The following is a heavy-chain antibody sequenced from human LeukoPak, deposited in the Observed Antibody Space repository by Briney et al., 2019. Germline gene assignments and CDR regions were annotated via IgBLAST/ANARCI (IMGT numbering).Heavy chain of an antibody. J-gene: IGHJ4*02. V-gene: IGHV3-49*04. CDR2: IRSQIYGGTP. CDR3: TRDQTPYY. Sequence: GGSLRLSCTASGFTFGDYAMTWVRQAPGKGLEWVGFIRSQIYGGTPEYAASVKGRFTISRDDSEGVAYLQMNSLKTEDTAVYYCTRDQTPYYWGQGTLVTVSS. CDR1: GFTFGDYA.